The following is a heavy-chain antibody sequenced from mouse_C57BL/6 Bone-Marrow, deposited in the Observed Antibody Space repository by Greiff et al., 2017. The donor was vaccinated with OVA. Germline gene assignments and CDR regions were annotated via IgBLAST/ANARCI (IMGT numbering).Heavy chain of an antibody. D-gene: IGHD4-1*01. CDR2: IYPGSGST. V-gene: IGHV1-55*01. J-gene: IGHJ2*01. CDR3: ARPTGTFFDD. CDR1: GYTFTRYW. Sequence: VQLQQPGAELVKPGASVKMSCTASGYTFTRYWITWVKQRPGQGLEWIGDIYPGSGSTNYNEKFKSKATLTVDTSSSTAYMQLSSLTSEDSAVYYCARPTGTFFDDWGQGTTLTVSS.